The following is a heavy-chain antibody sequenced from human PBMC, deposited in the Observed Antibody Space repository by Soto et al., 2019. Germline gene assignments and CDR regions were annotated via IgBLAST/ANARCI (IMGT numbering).Heavy chain of an antibody. V-gene: IGHV3-9*01. CDR3: AKDYSLAPNSHFDY. J-gene: IGHJ4*02. D-gene: IGHD4-4*01. CDR1: GFTFDDYA. CDR2: ISWNSDSI. Sequence: EVQLVESGGGLVQPGRSLRLSCAASGFTFDDYAMHWVRQAPGKGLEWVSGISWNSDSIGYADSVKGRFTISRDNAKNSLYLQMNSLRAEDTALYCCAKDYSLAPNSHFDYWGQGTLVTVSS.